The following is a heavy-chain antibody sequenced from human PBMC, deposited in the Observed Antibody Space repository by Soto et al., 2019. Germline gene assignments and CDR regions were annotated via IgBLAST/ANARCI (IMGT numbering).Heavy chain of an antibody. J-gene: IGHJ3*02. CDR1: GFIFGDYY. CDR3: ARDASSGYHRQRGTFDI. D-gene: IGHD3-22*01. Sequence: QVQLVESGGGLVKPGGSLRLSCAASGFIFGDYYMSWIRQAPGKGLGWVLYISSSGSTIYYADSVKGRFTISRDNAKNSLHLQMNSLRAEDTAVYYCARDASSGYHRQRGTFDIWGQGTMVTVSS. V-gene: IGHV3-11*01. CDR2: ISSSGSTI.